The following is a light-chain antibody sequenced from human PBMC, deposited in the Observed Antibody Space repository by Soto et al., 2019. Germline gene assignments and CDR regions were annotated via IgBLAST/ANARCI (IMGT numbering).Light chain of an antibody. V-gene: IGKV1-5*01. CDR3: QQYLSPSPYT. CDR1: QSIGGY. Sequence: DIQMTQSPSTLSASVGDRVTITCRAGQSIGGYLSWYQQQPGKAPTVLIYDASNLEIGVPSRFSGSGSGTEFTLTINGLQPDDVATYYCQQYLSPSPYTFGQGTKVE. CDR2: DAS. J-gene: IGKJ2*01.